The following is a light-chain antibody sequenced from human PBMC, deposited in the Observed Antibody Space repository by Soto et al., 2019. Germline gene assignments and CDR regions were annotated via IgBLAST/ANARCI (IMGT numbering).Light chain of an antibody. Sequence: ELVLTHSPVTLSLSPGERATLSCRASQSFRGLLAWYQQKPGQAPRLLIYDAYNRATGIPPRFSGSGSGTDLTLTISSLEPEDSAVYYCQQRHMWPITFGQGTRLEIK. CDR2: DAY. CDR3: QQRHMWPIT. J-gene: IGKJ5*01. CDR1: QSFRGL. V-gene: IGKV3-11*01.